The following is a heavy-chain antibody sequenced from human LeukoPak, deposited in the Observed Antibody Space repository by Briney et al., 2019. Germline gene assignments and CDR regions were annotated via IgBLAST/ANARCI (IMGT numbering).Heavy chain of an antibody. J-gene: IGHJ4*02. Sequence: SETLSLTCAVYGGSFSGYYWSWIRQPPGKGLEWIGEINHSGSTNYNPSLKSRVTISVDTSKNQFSLKLSSVTAADTAVYYCARHLTGGDFLFDSWGQGTLVTVSS. CDR2: INHSGST. V-gene: IGHV4-34*01. CDR3: ARHLTGGDFLFDS. CDR1: GGSFSGYY. D-gene: IGHD2-21*01.